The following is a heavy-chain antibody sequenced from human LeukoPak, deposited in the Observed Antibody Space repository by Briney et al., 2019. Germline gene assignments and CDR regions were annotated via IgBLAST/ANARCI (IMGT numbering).Heavy chain of an antibody. D-gene: IGHD5-12*01. Sequence: SVKVSCKASGGTFSSYAISWVRQAPGQGLEWMGGIIPIFGTANYAQKFQGRVTITADESTSTAYMELSSLRSEDTAVYYCARDLRGYSYYYGMDVWGQGTTVTVSS. CDR2: IIPIFGTA. CDR3: ARDLRGYSYYYGMDV. CDR1: GGTFSSYA. J-gene: IGHJ6*02. V-gene: IGHV1-69*01.